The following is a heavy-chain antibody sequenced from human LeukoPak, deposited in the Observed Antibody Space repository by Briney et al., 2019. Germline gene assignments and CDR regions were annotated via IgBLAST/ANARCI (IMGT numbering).Heavy chain of an antibody. CDR2: ISNVGSNK. V-gene: IGHV3-30*18. CDR3: AKDRLMATGYFDY. Sequence: GGSLRLSCAASGFAVSNYWMSWVRQAPGKGLEWVAVISNVGSNKYYADSVKGRVTISRDTSKNTLFLQMNSLRADDTAVYFCAKDRLMATGYFDYWGQGTLVTVSS. D-gene: IGHD5-24*01. J-gene: IGHJ4*02. CDR1: GFAVSNYW.